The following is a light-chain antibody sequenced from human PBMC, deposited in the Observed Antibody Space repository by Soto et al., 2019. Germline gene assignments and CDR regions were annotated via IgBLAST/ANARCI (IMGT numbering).Light chain of an antibody. CDR3: QQYNNWLWT. J-gene: IGKJ1*01. Sequence: EIVMTQSPATLSVTTGESATLSCRASQSVSRNVAWYQQKPGQAPRLLIHDASTRATGISVRFSGSGSGTEFTLTISSLQSEDFAVYYCQQYNNWLWTFGQGTKVEIK. CDR1: QSVSRN. V-gene: IGKV3-15*01. CDR2: DAS.